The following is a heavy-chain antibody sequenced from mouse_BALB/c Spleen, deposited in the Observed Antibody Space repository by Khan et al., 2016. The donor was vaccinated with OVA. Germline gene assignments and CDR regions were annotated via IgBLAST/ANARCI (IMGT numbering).Heavy chain of an antibody. CDR3: ARQKYYGYALDY. CDR2: ISYSGAT. J-gene: IGHJ4*01. D-gene: IGHD1-1*01. Sequence: EVQLQESGPSLVKPSQSLSLTCTVTGYSITSNYAWSWIRQFPGSKLEWMGYISYSGATNYNPSLKRRISVTRDTSENQFFLQLNSVTTDETATYFCARQKYYGYALDYWGQGTSVTVSS. CDR1: GYSITSNYA. V-gene: IGHV3-2*02.